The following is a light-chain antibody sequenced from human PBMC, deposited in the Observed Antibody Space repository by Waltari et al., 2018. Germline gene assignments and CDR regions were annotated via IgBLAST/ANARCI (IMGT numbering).Light chain of an antibody. CDR1: KFGDKH. Sequence: SYEPTQPPSVSVSPGQTASTTRAGDKFGDKHACWYQQKPGHSPVLVIYQARKRPSGIPGRFSGSNSGNTATLTISGTQAMDEADYYCQAWDSSTHYVFGTGTKVTVL. J-gene: IGLJ1*01. CDR2: QAR. V-gene: IGLV3-1*01. CDR3: QAWDSSTHYV.